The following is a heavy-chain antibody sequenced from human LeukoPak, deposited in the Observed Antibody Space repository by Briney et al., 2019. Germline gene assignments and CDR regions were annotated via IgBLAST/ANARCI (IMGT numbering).Heavy chain of an antibody. J-gene: IGHJ4*02. V-gene: IGHV3-23*01. D-gene: IGHD4-17*01. CDR1: GFAFSSYA. CDR3: AQEGEWTTTVSPFDN. Sequence: GGSLRLSCAASGFAFSSYAMSWVRQAPGKGLEWVSAISGSGGSTYYADSVKGRFTISRDNSKNTLYLQMNSLRAEDTAVYYCAQEGEWTTTVSPFDNWGQGTLVTVSS. CDR2: ISGSGGST.